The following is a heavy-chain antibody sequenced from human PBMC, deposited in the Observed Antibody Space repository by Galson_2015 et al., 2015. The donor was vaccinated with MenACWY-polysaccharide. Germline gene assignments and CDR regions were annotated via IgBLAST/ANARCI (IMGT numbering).Heavy chain of an antibody. CDR2: IKPDGSER. CDR3: ARDRWTGVAGVCHYYVIDV. J-gene: IGHJ6*02. V-gene: IGHV3-7*01. D-gene: IGHD6-19*01. CDR1: GFTFSNYW. Sequence: SLRLSCAASGFTFSNYWMTWVRQAPGKGLEWVANIKPDGSERWYVGSVRGRFTISRDNAKNSLFLQMNSLRDEGTGIYYCARDRWTGVAGVCHYYVIDVWGQGTTLTVSS.